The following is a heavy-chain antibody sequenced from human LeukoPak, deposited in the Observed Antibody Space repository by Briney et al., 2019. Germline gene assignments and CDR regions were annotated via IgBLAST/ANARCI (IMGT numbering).Heavy chain of an antibody. Sequence: GGSLRLSCAASGFSFSSYSMNWVRQAPGKGLEWVSSISSSSIYIDYADSVKGRFTISRDNAKNSMYLQMNSLRAEDTAVYYCARPTPYFDYWGQGTLVTVSS. CDR2: ISSSSIYI. V-gene: IGHV3-21*01. CDR1: GFSFSSYS. J-gene: IGHJ4*02. CDR3: ARPTPYFDY.